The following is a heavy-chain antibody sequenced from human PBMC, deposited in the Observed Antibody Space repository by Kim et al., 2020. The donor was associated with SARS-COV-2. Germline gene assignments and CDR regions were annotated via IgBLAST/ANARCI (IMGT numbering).Heavy chain of an antibody. CDR2: ISGSGGST. D-gene: IGHD3-9*01. CDR1: GFTFSSYA. V-gene: IGHV3-23*01. Sequence: GGSLRLSCAASGFTFSSYAMSWVRQAPGKGLEWVSAISGSGGSTYYADSVKGRFTISRDNSKNTLYLQMNSLRAEDTAVYYCAKDQGYYDILTGPDLNQNGTRPNWGQGTLVTVSS. CDR3: AKDQGYYDILTGPDLNQNGTRPN. J-gene: IGHJ4*02.